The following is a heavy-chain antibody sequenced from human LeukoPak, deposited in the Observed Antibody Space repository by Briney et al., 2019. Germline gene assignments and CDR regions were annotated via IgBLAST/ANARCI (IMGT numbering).Heavy chain of an antibody. V-gene: IGHV3-66*01. J-gene: IGHJ3*02. CDR1: GFSFSSYR. CDR3: AREDGYNVRGAFDI. CDR2: IYSGGST. D-gene: IGHD5-24*01. Sequence: GGSLRLSCAASGFSFSSYRMNWVRQAPGKGLEWVSVIYSGGSTYYADSVKGRFTISRDNSKNTLYLQMNSLRAEDTAVYYCAREDGYNVRGAFDIWGQGTMVTVSS.